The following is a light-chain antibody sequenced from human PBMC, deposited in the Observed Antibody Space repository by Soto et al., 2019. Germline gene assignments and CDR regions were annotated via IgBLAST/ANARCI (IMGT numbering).Light chain of an antibody. Sequence: EIVLTPSPATLSLSPWERATLSCRASQSVSSYLAWYQQKPGQAPRLLIYDASNRATGIPARFSGSGSGTDFTLTISSLEPEDFAVYYCQQRSKWPRPFGQGTKVDIK. CDR3: QQRSKWPRP. J-gene: IGKJ1*01. CDR2: DAS. CDR1: QSVSSY. V-gene: IGKV3-11*01.